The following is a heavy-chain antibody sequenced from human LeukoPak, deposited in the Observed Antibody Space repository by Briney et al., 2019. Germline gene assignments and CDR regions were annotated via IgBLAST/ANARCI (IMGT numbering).Heavy chain of an antibody. V-gene: IGHV4-34*01. Sequence: PSETLSLTCAVYGGSFSGYYWSWIRQAPGKGLEWIGEINHRGSINYNPSLKSRVTISVDTSKNQFSLKLISVTAADTAVYYCARLILTGYFRDGDWFDPWGQGSLVTVSS. CDR3: ARLILTGYFRDGDWFDP. D-gene: IGHD3-9*01. CDR2: INHRGSI. CDR1: GGSFSGYY. J-gene: IGHJ5*02.